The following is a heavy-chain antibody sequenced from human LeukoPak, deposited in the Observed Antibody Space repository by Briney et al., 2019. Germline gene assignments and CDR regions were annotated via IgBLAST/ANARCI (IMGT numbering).Heavy chain of an antibody. J-gene: IGHJ3*02. D-gene: IGHD6-13*01. CDR1: GGSISSYY. CDR2: IYYSGST. CDR3: AREGTGGAIAAGTDAFDI. Sequence: TSETLSLTCTVSGGSISSYYWSWIRQPPGKGLEWIGYIYYSGSTNYNPSLKSRVTISVDTSKNQFSLKLSSVTAADTAVYYCAREGTGGAIAAGTDAFDIWGQGTMVTVSS. V-gene: IGHV4-59*01.